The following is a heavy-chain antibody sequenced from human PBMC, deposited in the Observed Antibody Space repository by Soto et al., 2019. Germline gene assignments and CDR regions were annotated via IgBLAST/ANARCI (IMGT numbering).Heavy chain of an antibody. D-gene: IGHD6-19*01. CDR3: ARGSSGWPPRLDY. Sequence: QVQLQESGPGLVKPSETLSLNCTVSGGPISSYYWSWIRQSPGKGLEWIGYIYYSGSTNYNPSLKIRVTISVDTSKYQFSLELSSVTAADTVVYYCARGSSGWPPRLDYWGQGTLVTVSS. V-gene: IGHV4-59*01. J-gene: IGHJ4*02. CDR1: GGPISSYY. CDR2: IYYSGST.